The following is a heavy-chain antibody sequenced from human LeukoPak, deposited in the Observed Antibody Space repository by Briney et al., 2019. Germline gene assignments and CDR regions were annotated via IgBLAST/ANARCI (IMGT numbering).Heavy chain of an antibody. J-gene: IGHJ4*02. Sequence: GASVKVSCKASGYTFTSYGISWVRQAPGQGLEWMGWISAYNGNTNYAQKLQGRVTMTPDTSTSTAYMELRSLRSDDTAVYYCARGGPYDFWSGYTNFDYWGQGTLVTVSS. CDR1: GYTFTSYG. CDR2: ISAYNGNT. CDR3: ARGGPYDFWSGYTNFDY. V-gene: IGHV1-18*01. D-gene: IGHD3-3*01.